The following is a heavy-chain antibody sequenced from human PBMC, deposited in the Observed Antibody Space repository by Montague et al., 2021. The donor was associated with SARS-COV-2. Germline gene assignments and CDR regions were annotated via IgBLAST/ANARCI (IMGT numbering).Heavy chain of an antibody. D-gene: IGHD3-3*01. V-gene: IGHV4-59*01. CDR2: MYYSGST. CDR3: ARARGGTIFGVIGASYGIDG. CDR1: GGSISNYY. J-gene: IGHJ6*02. Sequence: SETLSLTCTVSGGSISNYYWSWIRQSPGKGLEWITYMYYSGSTKYNPSLKSRATISVDTSKNQFSLTLSSMTAADTAVYYCARARGGTIFGVIGASYGIDGWGQGTTVTVS.